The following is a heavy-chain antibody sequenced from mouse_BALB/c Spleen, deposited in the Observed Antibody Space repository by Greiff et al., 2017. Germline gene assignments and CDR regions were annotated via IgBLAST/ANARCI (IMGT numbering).Heavy chain of an antibody. Sequence: EVMLVESGGGLVQPGGSRKLSCAASGFTFSSFGMHWVRQAPEKGLEWVAYISSGSSTIYYADTVKGRFTISRDNPKNTLFLQMTSLRSEDTAMYYCASLLPNCWGQGTTLTVSS. D-gene: IGHD1-1*01. CDR1: GFTFSSFG. J-gene: IGHJ2*01. V-gene: IGHV5-17*02. CDR3: ASLLPNC. CDR2: ISSGSSTI.